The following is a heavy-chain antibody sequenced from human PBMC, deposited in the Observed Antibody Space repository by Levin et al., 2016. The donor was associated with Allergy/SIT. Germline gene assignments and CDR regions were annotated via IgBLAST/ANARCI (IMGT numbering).Heavy chain of an antibody. CDR1: GFSFTNSR. CDR2: ISSSRSFI. Sequence: GGSLRLSCVASGFSFTNSRMNWVRQAPGKGLEWVSSISSSRSFIYYADSVKGRFTISRDNAKNSLYLEMNSLRVEDTAVYYCASEEYAFDMWGQGTMVTVSS. CDR3: ASEEYAFDM. V-gene: IGHV3-21*01. J-gene: IGHJ3*02.